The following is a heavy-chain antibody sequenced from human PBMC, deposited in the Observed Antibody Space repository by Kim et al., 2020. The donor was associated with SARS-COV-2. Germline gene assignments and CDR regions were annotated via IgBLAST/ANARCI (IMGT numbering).Heavy chain of an antibody. D-gene: IGHD3-10*01. Sequence: SETLSLTCAVSGGSISSSNWWSWVRQPPGKGLEWIGEIYHSGSTNYNPSLKSRVTISVDKSKNQFSLKLSSVTAADTAVYYCARAGVRGAARKYFDYWGQGTLVTVSS. J-gene: IGHJ4*02. V-gene: IGHV4-4*02. CDR2: IYHSGST. CDR1: GGSISSSNW. CDR3: ARAGVRGAARKYFDY.